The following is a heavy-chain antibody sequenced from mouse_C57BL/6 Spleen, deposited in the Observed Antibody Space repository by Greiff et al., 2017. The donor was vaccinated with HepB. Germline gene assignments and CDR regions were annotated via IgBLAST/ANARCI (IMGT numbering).Heavy chain of an antibody. CDR2: INPNNGGT. CDR3: ARAGYYGRAWFAY. D-gene: IGHD1-1*01. Sequence: VQLQQSGPELVKPGASVKISCKASGYTFTDYYMNWVKQSHGKSLEWIGDINPNNGGTSYNQKFKGKATLTVDKSSSTAYMELRSLTSEDSAVYYCARAGYYGRAWFAYWGQGTLVTVSA. J-gene: IGHJ3*01. CDR1: GYTFTDYY. V-gene: IGHV1-26*01.